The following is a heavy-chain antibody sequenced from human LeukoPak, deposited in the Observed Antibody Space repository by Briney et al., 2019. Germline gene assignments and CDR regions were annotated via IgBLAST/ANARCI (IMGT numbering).Heavy chain of an antibody. V-gene: IGHV4-61*02. Sequence: PSETLSLTCTVSGGSISSGSYYWSWIRQPAGKGLEWIGRIYTSGSTNYNPSLKSRVTISVDTSKNQFSLKLSSVTAADTAVYYCARGSEGVRGVIGYYYMDVWGKGTTVTISS. CDR1: GGSISSGSYY. CDR2: IYTSGST. D-gene: IGHD3-10*01. J-gene: IGHJ6*03. CDR3: ARGSEGVRGVIGYYYMDV.